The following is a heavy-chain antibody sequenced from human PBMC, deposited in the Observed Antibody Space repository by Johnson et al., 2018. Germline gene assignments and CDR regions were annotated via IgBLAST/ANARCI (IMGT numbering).Heavy chain of an antibody. CDR2: ISYDGTNK. J-gene: IGHJ1*01. D-gene: IGHD3-16*02. Sequence: QVQLVESGGGVVQPGRSLRLSCAASEFVFSRYAMHWVRQAPGKGLEWVAVISYDGTNKYYADSVKGRFTVSRDNSKNTLYLQMNSLRAEDTAMYYCARGPRSATLRVGDLSSLRAEHFQYWGQGTLVTVSS. V-gene: IGHV3-30-3*01. CDR3: ARGPRSATLRVGDLSSLRAEHFQY. CDR1: EFVFSRYA.